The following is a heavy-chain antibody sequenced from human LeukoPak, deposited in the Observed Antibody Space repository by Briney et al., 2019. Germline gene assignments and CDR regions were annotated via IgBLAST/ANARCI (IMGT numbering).Heavy chain of an antibody. V-gene: IGHV4-59*01. D-gene: IGHD6-13*01. CDR3: ARVTGYRIEDYFDY. CDR2: IYYSGST. Sequence: NPSETLSLTCTVSGGSISSYYWSWIRQPPGKGLEWIGYIYYSGSTNYNPSLKSRVTISVETSKNEFSLKLRPLTAADTAVYYCARVTGYRIEDYFDYWGQGTLVTVSS. J-gene: IGHJ4*02. CDR1: GGSISSYY.